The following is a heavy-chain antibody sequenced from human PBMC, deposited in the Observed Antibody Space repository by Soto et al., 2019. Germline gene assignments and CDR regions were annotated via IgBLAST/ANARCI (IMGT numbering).Heavy chain of an antibody. Sequence: GGSLRLSCVASGFTFSSYWMHWVRQAPGKGPLWVSRIKSDGSGTYYAESVQGRLTISRDNAKNTLYLQMNSLRAEDTAVYYCVRGDGDYNDGNGYLARHWGQGTLVTVSS. V-gene: IGHV3-74*01. CDR1: GFTFSSYW. D-gene: IGHD5-18*01. CDR3: VRGDGDYNDGNGYLARH. CDR2: IKSDGSGT. J-gene: IGHJ4*02.